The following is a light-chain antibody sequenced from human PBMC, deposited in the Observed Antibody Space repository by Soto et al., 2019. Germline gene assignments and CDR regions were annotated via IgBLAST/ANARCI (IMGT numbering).Light chain of an antibody. CDR2: VGTGGIVG. CDR3: GADHGSGQWV. Sequence: QAVVTQPPSASASLGASVTLTCTLSSGYSNYKVDWYQQRPGKGPRFVMRVGTGGIVGSKGDGIPDRFSVLGSGLNRYLTIKNIQEEDESDSHCGADHGSGQWVFGGGTKLTVL. V-gene: IGLV9-49*01. J-gene: IGLJ3*02. CDR1: SGYSNYK.